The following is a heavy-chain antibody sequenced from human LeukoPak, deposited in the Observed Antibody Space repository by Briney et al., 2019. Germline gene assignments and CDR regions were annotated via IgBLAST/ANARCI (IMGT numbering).Heavy chain of an antibody. D-gene: IGHD6-13*01. CDR2: ISYDGSNE. CDR1: GFTFSSNG. V-gene: IGHV3-30*18. J-gene: IGHJ5*02. CDR3: AKNPSGVDIAATEP. Sequence: GRSLRLSCAASGFTFSSNGMHWVRQAPGRGLDWVAFISYDGSNEYYADSVKGRFTTSRDNSKNTLYLQMNSLRPEDTAVYYCAKNPSGVDIAATEPWGQGTLVTVPS.